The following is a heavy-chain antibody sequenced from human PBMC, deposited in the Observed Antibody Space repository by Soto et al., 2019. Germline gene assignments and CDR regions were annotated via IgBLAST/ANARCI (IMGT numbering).Heavy chain of an antibody. V-gene: IGHV3-48*02. J-gene: IGHJ5*02. CDR3: AREGEGHFSSSCLNWFDP. CDR2: ISSSGSTI. D-gene: IGHD2-2*01. Sequence: PGGSMRLSCAASVFPFSTFNMNWVRQAPGKELEWVSYISSSGSTIYYADSVKGRFTISRDNAKNSLYLQMNSLRDEDTAVYYCAREGEGHFSSSCLNWFDPWGQGTMVTVSS. CDR1: VFPFSTFN.